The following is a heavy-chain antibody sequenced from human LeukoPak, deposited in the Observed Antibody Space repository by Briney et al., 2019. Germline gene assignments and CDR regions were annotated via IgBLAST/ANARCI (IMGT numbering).Heavy chain of an antibody. D-gene: IGHD5-24*01. V-gene: IGHV4-39*01. CDR1: GGSTSSSSYY. J-gene: IGHJ4*02. Sequence: SETLSLTCTVSGGSTSSSSYYWGWIRQPPGKGLEWIGSIYYSGSTYYNPSLKSRVTISVDTSKNQFSLKLSSVTAADTAVYYCATPGTDGYNSPFDYWGQGTLVTVSS. CDR2: IYYSGST. CDR3: ATPGTDGYNSPFDY.